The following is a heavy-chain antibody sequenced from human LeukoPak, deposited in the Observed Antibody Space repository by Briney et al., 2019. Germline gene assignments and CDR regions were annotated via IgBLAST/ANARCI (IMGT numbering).Heavy chain of an antibody. CDR3: ARARDCSSTSWECGAFDI. D-gene: IGHD2-2*01. Sequence: PGRSLRLSCAASGFTFSTYGIHWVRQAPGKGLEWVAVISYDGSNKYYADSVKGRFTISRDNSRNTLYLQVNSLRAEDTAVYYCARARDCSSTSWECGAFDIWGQGTMVTVSS. CDR1: GFTFSTYG. J-gene: IGHJ3*02. V-gene: IGHV3-30*03. CDR2: ISYDGSNK.